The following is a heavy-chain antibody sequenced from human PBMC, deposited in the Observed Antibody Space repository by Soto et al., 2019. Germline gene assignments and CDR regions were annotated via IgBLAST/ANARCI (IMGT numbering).Heavy chain of an antibody. D-gene: IGHD1-26*01. V-gene: IGHV4-30-4*02. CDR1: GVFISSGDYY. Sequence: PSDTLSLTCTVSGVFISSGDYYWILIRQPPGKGLEWIGYIYYSGSTYSRGSTYYNPSLKSRITISVDTSKNQFSLKLSSVTAADTAVYYCARHEITGSYYDAFDIWGQGTMVSVSS. J-gene: IGHJ3*02. CDR2: IYYSGSTYSRGST. CDR3: ARHEITGSYYDAFDI.